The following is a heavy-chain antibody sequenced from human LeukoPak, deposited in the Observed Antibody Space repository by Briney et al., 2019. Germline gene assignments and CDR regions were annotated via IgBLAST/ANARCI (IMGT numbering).Heavy chain of an antibody. CDR2: IWYDGSNK. D-gene: IGHD3-9*01. CDR1: GFTFSSYG. J-gene: IGHJ3*02. V-gene: IGHV3-33*01. CDR3: ARICGLRYFDWADNDAFDI. Sequence: GGSLRLSCAASGFTFSSYGMHWVRQAPGKGLEWVAVIWYDGSNKYYADSVKGRFTISRDNSKNTLYLQMNSLRAEDTVVYYCARICGLRYFDWADNDAFDIWGQGTMVTVSS.